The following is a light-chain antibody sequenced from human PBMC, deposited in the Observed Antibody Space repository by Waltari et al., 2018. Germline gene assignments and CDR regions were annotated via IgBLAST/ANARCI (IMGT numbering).Light chain of an antibody. J-gene: IGKJ4*01. CDR2: DTS. Sequence: EIVLTQSPGTLSLSPGDRATLSCRASQSVKSNELAWYQQKPGQAPRLLIYDTSTRATGNPDRFSGSGSGTDFILTISRLEAEDFVLYYCQQYGTPLTFGGGTKLEIK. CDR1: QSVKSNE. V-gene: IGKV3-20*01. CDR3: QQYGTPLT.